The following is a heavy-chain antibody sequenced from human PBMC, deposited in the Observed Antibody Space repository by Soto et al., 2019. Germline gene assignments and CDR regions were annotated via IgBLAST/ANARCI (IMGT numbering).Heavy chain of an antibody. D-gene: IGHD1-1*01. Sequence: QVQLQQWGAGLLKPSETLSLTCAVYGGFVSSGSYYWSWIRQPPGKGLEWIGEMSHSGGTHFNPSLKGRVSISVDTSKNQFSLKMSCVTAADAALYYCARVERGTATTVVDAFDIWGPGTMVTVSS. V-gene: IGHV4-34*01. CDR1: GGFVSSGSYY. CDR2: MSHSGGT. CDR3: ARVERGTATTVVDAFDI. J-gene: IGHJ3*02.